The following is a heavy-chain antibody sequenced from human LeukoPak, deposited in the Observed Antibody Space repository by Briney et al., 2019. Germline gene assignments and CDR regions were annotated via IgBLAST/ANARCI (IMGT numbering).Heavy chain of an antibody. CDR1: GFTFSDYY. Sequence: GGSLRLSCAASGFTFSDYYMSWIRQAPGKGLEWVSYISSSGSTIYYADSVKGRFTISRDNAKNSLYLQMNSLRAEDTAVYYCARALETPITIFSNWFDPWGQGTLVTVSS. J-gene: IGHJ5*02. D-gene: IGHD3-9*01. CDR3: ARALETPITIFSNWFDP. CDR2: ISSSGSTI. V-gene: IGHV3-11*01.